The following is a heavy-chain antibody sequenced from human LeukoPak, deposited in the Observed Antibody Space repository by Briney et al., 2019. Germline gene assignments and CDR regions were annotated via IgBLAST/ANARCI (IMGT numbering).Heavy chain of an antibody. V-gene: IGHV4-59*01. CDR3: ARCPSSTGAFDI. CDR1: GGSLSSYY. D-gene: IGHD1-1*01. CDR2: IYYSGST. Sequence: SETLSLTCTVSGGSLSSYYWSWIRQPPGKGLEWIGYIYYSGSTNYNPSLKSRVTISVDTSKNQYSLKLSSVTAADTAVYYCARCPSSTGAFDIWGQGTMVTVSS. J-gene: IGHJ3*02.